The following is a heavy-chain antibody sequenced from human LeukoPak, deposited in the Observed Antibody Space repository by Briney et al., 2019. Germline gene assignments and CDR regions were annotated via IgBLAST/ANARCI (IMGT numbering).Heavy chain of an antibody. V-gene: IGHV3-74*01. D-gene: IGHD2-2*01. J-gene: IGHJ4*02. Sequence: AGGSLRLSCAASGFTFSSHWMHWVRQTPGKGLVWVARIKGDGSSTRHADSMKGRFTISRDNAKNTLYLQMNSLRDEDTAVYYCVREGLECSGSSCQRAAFDYWGQRTLVTVSS. CDR1: GFTFSSHW. CDR2: IKGDGSST. CDR3: VREGLECSGSSCQRAAFDY.